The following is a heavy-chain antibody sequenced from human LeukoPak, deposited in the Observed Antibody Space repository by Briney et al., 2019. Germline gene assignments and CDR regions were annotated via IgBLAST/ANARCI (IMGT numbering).Heavy chain of an antibody. D-gene: IGHD6-13*01. J-gene: IGHJ5*02. V-gene: IGHV4-61*02. Sequence: SETLSLTCTVSGGSISSSSYYWSWIRQPAGKGLEWIGRIYTSGSTNYNPSLKSRVTMSVDTSKNQFSLKLSSVTAADTAVYYCARADYSSSWFRGFDPWGQGTLVTVSS. CDR1: GGSISSSSYY. CDR3: ARADYSSSWFRGFDP. CDR2: IYTSGST.